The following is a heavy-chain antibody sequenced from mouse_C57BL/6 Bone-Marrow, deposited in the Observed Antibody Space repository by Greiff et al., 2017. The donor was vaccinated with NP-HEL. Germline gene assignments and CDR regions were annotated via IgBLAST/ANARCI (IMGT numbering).Heavy chain of an antibody. CDR1: GSTFPSYW. Sequence: QLQPPLTELFTPGASVTLSCTASGSTFPSYWMHWVKQRPGQGLEWIGNINPSNGGTNYNEKFKSKATLTVDKSSSTAYMQLSSLTSEDSAVYYCARGDDGSSFDYWGQGTTLTVSS. V-gene: IGHV1-53*01. CDR2: INPSNGGT. CDR3: ARGDDGSSFDY. J-gene: IGHJ2*01. D-gene: IGHD1-1*01.